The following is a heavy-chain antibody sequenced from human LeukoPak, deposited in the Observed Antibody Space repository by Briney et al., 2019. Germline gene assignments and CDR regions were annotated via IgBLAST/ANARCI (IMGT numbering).Heavy chain of an antibody. CDR3: ARTPVTVYGMDV. CDR1: GFTFSDYY. J-gene: IGHJ6*04. Sequence: GGSLRLSCAASGFTFSDYYMSWIRQAPGKGLEWVAVISYDGSNKYYADSVKGRFTISRDNSKNTLYLQMNSLRAEDTAVYYCARTPVTVYGMDVWGKGTTVTVSS. D-gene: IGHD4-17*01. V-gene: IGHV3-30*03. CDR2: ISYDGSNK.